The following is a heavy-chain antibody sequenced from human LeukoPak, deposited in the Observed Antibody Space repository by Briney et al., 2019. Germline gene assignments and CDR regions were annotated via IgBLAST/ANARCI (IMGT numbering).Heavy chain of an antibody. J-gene: IGHJ4*02. V-gene: IGHV4-34*01. CDR2: INHSGST. Sequence: SETLSLTCAVYGGSFSGYYWSWTRQPPGKGLEWIGEINHSGSTNYNPSLKSRVTISVDTSKNQFSLKLSSVTAADTAVYYCARVGYDYVWGSYRLLDYWGQGTLVTVSS. CDR1: GGSFSGYY. D-gene: IGHD3-16*02. CDR3: ARVGYDYVWGSYRLLDY.